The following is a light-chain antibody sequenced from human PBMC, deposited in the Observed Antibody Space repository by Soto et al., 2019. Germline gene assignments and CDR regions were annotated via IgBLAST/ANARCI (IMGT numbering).Light chain of an antibody. CDR2: DVS. CDR3: QQRSNWPSIT. V-gene: IGKV1-5*01. J-gene: IGKJ5*01. Sequence: DIQMTQSPSTLSASVVDRVTITCLASQSISAWLAWYQQKPGKAPNLLIYDVSTLDSGVPSRFSGSGSGTDFTLTISSLEPEDFAVYYCQQRSNWPSITFGQGTRLEIK. CDR1: QSISAW.